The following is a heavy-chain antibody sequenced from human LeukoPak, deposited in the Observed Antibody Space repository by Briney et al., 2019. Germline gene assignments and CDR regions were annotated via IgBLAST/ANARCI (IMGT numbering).Heavy chain of an antibody. J-gene: IGHJ4*02. CDR1: GFTFSSYS. V-gene: IGHV3-21*01. CDR3: ARAGLRTGGFDY. Sequence: GGSLRLSCAASGFTFSSYSMNWVRQAPGKGLEWVSSISSSSSYIYYSDSVKGRFTISRDNAKNSLYLKMNSLRAEDTAVYYCARAGLRTGGFDYWGQGTLVTVSS. D-gene: IGHD7-27*01. CDR2: ISSSSSYI.